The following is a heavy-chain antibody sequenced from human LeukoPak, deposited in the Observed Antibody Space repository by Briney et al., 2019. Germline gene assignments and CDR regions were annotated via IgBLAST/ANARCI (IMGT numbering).Heavy chain of an antibody. D-gene: IGHD5-12*01. CDR2: ISSSSSYT. V-gene: IGHV3-11*06. CDR3: ARGGSSGYDWGTFDY. J-gene: IGHJ4*02. CDR1: GFTFSDYY. Sequence: PGGSLRLSCAASGFTFSDYYMSWIRQAPGKGLEWVSYISSSSSYTNYAGSVKGRFTISRDNAKNSLYLQMNSLGAEDTAVYYCARGGSSGYDWGTFDYWAQGPLVTVS.